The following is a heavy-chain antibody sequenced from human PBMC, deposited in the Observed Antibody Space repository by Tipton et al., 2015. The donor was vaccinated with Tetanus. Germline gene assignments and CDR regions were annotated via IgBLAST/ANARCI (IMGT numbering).Heavy chain of an antibody. V-gene: IGHV3-30*18. CDR3: AKESLWARDGTNLDY. J-gene: IGHJ4*02. D-gene: IGHD5-24*01. Sequence: SLRLSCAASGFTFSNYGMHWVRQAPGKGLEWVAVMSKDGGFKHYVDSAKGRFTISRDNAKNTLYLQMNSLRAEDTAVYYCAKESLWARDGTNLDYWGQGTLVTVSS. CDR1: GFTFSNYG. CDR2: MSKDGGFK.